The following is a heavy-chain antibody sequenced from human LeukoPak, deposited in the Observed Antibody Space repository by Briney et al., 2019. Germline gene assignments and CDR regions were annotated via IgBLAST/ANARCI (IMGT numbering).Heavy chain of an antibody. J-gene: IGHJ3*02. D-gene: IGHD2-15*01. CDR2: INHSGST. CDR1: GGSFSGYY. CDR3: AREDTTDAFDI. Sequence: SETLSLTCAVYGGSFSGYYWSWIRQPPGKGLEWIGEINHSGSTNYNPSLKSRVTISVGTSKNQFSLKLSSVTAADTAVYYCAREDTTDAFDIWGQGTMVTVSS. V-gene: IGHV4-34*01.